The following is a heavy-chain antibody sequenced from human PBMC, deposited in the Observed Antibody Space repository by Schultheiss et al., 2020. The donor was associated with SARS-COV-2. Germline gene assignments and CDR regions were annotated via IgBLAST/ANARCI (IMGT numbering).Heavy chain of an antibody. CDR2: ISSSSSYI. CDR1: GFTFSSYA. Sequence: GGSLRLSCAASGFTFSSYAMSWVRQAPGKGLEWVSSISSSSSYIYYADSVKGRFTISRDNAKNSLYLQMNSLRAEDTAVYYCARVEHPGSPIGDWGQGTLVTVSS. D-gene: IGHD3-3*01. J-gene: IGHJ4*02. V-gene: IGHV3-21*01. CDR3: ARVEHPGSPIGD.